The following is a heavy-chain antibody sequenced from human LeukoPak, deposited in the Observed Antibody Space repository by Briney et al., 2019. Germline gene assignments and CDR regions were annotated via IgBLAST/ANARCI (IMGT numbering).Heavy chain of an antibody. CDR1: GGSISSYY. D-gene: IGHD1-26*01. V-gene: IGHV4-59*08. CDR3: ARHAHSGSYSPPFDY. J-gene: IGHJ4*02. CDR2: IYYSGST. Sequence: SETLSLTCPVSGGSISSYYWSWIRQPPGKGLEWIGYIYYSGSTNYNPSLKSRVTISVDTSKNQFSLKLSSVTAADTAVYYCARHAHSGSYSPPFDYWGQGTLVTVSS.